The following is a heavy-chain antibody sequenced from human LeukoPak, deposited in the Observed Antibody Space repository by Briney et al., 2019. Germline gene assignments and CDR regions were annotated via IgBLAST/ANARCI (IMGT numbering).Heavy chain of an antibody. V-gene: IGHV4-34*01. J-gene: IGHJ5*02. Sequence: SETLSLTCAVYGGSFSGYYWSWIGQPPGKRLEWIGEINHSGSTNYNPSLKSRVTISVDTSKNQFSLKLSSVTAADTAVYYCARGLGVVIRRFDPWGQGTLVTVSS. D-gene: IGHD3-3*01. CDR3: ARGLGVVIRRFDP. CDR2: INHSGST. CDR1: GGSFSGYY.